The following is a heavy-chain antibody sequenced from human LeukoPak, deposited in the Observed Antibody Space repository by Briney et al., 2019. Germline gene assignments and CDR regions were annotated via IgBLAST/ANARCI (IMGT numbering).Heavy chain of an antibody. CDR3: ARGGTIFGGAGRYYYTDV. CDR1: GYTFTSYG. V-gene: IGHV1-18*01. Sequence: ASVKVSCKASGYTFTSYGISLVRQAPGQGLEWMGWISAYNGNTNYAQKLQGRVTMTTDTSTSTAYMELRSLRSDDTAVYYCARGGTIFGGAGRYYYTDVWGKGTTATVSS. D-gene: IGHD3-3*01. CDR2: ISAYNGNT. J-gene: IGHJ6*03.